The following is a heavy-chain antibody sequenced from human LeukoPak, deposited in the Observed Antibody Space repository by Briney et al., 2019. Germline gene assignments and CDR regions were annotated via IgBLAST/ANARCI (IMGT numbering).Heavy chain of an antibody. CDR1: GYTFTSYY. CDR2: INPDNGGT. D-gene: IGHD1-26*01. CDR3: ARSPSGELDY. V-gene: IGHV1-2*02. Sequence: GASVTVSCKTSGYTFTSYYIHWVRQAPGQGLDYMGWINPDNGGTNYAQTFQGRVIMTRDTSISTAYMQLSRLTSDDTAVYYCARSPSGELDYWGRGTLVSVSS. J-gene: IGHJ4*02.